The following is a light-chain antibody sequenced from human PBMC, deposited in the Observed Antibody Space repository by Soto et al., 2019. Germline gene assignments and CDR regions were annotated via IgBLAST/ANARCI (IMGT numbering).Light chain of an antibody. V-gene: IGKV3-15*01. CDR2: EAS. Sequence: EIVMTQSPGTLSVSPGERATLSCRASQSVGSNLAWYQQKPGQAPRLLISEASTRATGIPARFSGSGSGTEFTLIISGLEPEDFATYYCQQTYSTPWTFGRGTKVDIK. CDR1: QSVGSN. J-gene: IGKJ1*01. CDR3: QQTYSTPWT.